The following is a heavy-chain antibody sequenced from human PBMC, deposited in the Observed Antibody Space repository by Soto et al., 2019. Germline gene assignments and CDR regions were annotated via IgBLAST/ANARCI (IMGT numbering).Heavy chain of an antibody. CDR1: GFTFSSYS. D-gene: IGHD4-17*01. CDR2: ISSSSSTI. Sequence: GGSLRLSCAASGFTFSSYSMNWVRQAPGKGLEWVSYISSSSSTIYYADSVKGRFTISRDNAKNSLYLQMNSLRAEDTAVYYCARDLYGDYSPPHWFDPWGQGTLVTVSS. V-gene: IGHV3-48*01. J-gene: IGHJ5*02. CDR3: ARDLYGDYSPPHWFDP.